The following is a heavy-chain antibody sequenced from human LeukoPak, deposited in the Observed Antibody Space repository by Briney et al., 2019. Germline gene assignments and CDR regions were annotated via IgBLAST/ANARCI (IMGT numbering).Heavy chain of an antibody. Sequence: SETLSLTCTVSGGSISSGSYYWSWIRQPAGKGLEWIGRIYTSGSVSYNPSLKSRGTISVDMSKNQFSLRLSSVTAADTAVYYCATNDFWSGHFDYWGQGTLVIVSS. D-gene: IGHD3-3*01. CDR1: GGSISSGSYY. J-gene: IGHJ4*02. CDR2: IYTSGSV. CDR3: ATNDFWSGHFDY. V-gene: IGHV4-61*02.